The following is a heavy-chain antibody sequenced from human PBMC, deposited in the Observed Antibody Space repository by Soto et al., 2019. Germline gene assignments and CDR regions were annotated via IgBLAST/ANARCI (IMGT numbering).Heavy chain of an antibody. J-gene: IGHJ4*02. D-gene: IGHD2-15*01. CDR3: ARGYCSGGSCYRY. Sequence: PSETLSLTCTVSGGSISSSSYYWGWIRQPPGKGLEWIGSIYYSGSTYYNPSLKSRVTISVDTFKNQFSLKLSSVTAADTAVYYCARGYCSGGSCYRYWGQGSQVTVSS. V-gene: IGHV4-39*01. CDR2: IYYSGST. CDR1: GGSISSSSYY.